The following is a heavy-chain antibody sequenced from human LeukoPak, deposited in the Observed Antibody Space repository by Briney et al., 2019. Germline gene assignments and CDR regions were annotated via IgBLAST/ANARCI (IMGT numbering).Heavy chain of an antibody. CDR3: ARDRVTLVRGLEGLDYYYHMDV. CDR2: IIPIFGTA. J-gene: IGHJ6*03. D-gene: IGHD3-10*01. CDR1: GYTFTSYY. V-gene: IGHV1-69*13. Sequence: GASVKVSCKASGYTFTSYYMHWVRQAPGHGLEWMGGIIPIFGTANYAQKFQGRVTITADESTSTAYMELSSLRSEDTAVYYCARDRVTLVRGLEGLDYYYHMDVWGKGTTVTVSS.